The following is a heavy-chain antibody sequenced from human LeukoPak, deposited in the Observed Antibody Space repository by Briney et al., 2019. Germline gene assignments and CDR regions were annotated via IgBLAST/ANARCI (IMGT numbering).Heavy chain of an antibody. CDR1: GYTFTDYY. Sequence: ASVKVSCKASGYTFTDYYLHWVQQAPGQGLEWMGRLNPNSGYTNFAQKFQYRVTMTRDTSINTAYMELNWLRSDDAAVYYCARSPHCSGGSCYANWFDPWGQGTLVIVSS. V-gene: IGHV1-2*06. CDR2: LNPNSGYT. D-gene: IGHD2-15*01. CDR3: ARSPHCSGGSCYANWFDP. J-gene: IGHJ5*02.